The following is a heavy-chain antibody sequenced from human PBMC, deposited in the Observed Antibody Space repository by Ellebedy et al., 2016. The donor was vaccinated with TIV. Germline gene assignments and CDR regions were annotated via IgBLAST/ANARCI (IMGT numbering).Heavy chain of an antibody. CDR3: ARGAHYYWFGMDV. J-gene: IGHJ6*02. Sequence: GGSLRLSCAASEFTFSTYGMNWVRQAPGKGLEWVSSISSTSTYTFYADSVKGRFTIYRDNAKDSLYLQMNSLTAEDTAVYYCARGAHYYWFGMDVWGQGTTVTVSS. CDR1: EFTFSTYG. V-gene: IGHV3-21*01. CDR2: ISSTSTYT.